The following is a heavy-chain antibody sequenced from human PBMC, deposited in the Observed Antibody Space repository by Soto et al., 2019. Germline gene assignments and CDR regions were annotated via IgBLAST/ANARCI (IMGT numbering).Heavy chain of an antibody. CDR1: GFTFSSYA. CDR2: ISGSGGST. J-gene: IGHJ5*02. V-gene: IGHV3-23*01. Sequence: EGSLRLSCAASGFTFSSYAISWVRQAPGKGLEWVSAISGSGGSTYYADSVKGRFTISRDNSKNTLYLQMNSLRAEDTAVYYCAKVLPSCRRTAVASFGTWCQGNLVTVSS. D-gene: IGHD6-19*01. CDR3: AKVLPSCRRTAVASFGT.